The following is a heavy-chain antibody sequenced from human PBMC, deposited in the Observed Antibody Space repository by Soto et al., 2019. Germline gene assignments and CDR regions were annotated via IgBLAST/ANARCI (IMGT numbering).Heavy chain of an antibody. CDR3: ARDFRAGRYYYYGMDV. CDR1: GFTFSSYA. J-gene: IGHJ6*02. Sequence: GGSLRLSCAASGFTFSSYAMHWVRQAPGKGLEWVAVISYDGSNKYYADSVKGRFTISRDNSKNTLYLQMNSLRAEDTAVYYCARDFRAGRYYYYGMDVWGQGTTVTVSS. CDR2: ISYDGSNK. V-gene: IGHV3-30-3*01.